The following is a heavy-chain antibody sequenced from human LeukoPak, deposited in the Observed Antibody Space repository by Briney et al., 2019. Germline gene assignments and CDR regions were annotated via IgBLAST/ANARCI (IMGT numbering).Heavy chain of an antibody. CDR2: IYSDNT. J-gene: IGHJ4*02. D-gene: IGHD4/OR15-4a*01. CDR3: ARRAGAYSHPYDY. V-gene: IGHV3-53*01. CDR1: GFTVSSNS. Sequence: GGSLRVSCTVSGFTVSSNSMSWVGPAPGMGLEWVSFIYSDNTHYSDSVKGRFTISRDNSKNTLYLQMNSLRAEDTAVYYCARRAGAYSHPYDYWGQGTLVTVSS.